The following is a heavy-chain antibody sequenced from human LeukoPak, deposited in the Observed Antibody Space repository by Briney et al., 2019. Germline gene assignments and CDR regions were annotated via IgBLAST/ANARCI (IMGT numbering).Heavy chain of an antibody. Sequence: ASVNVSCKASGGTFSRYDLSWVRQAPGQGLEWMGGIISILGTAKYAQKFQGRVTITADESTSTAYMELSSLRSEDTAVYYCARDYGVGSTAFDYFWGQGTLVTVSS. D-gene: IGHD1-26*01. V-gene: IGHV1-69*13. J-gene: IGHJ4*02. CDR2: IISILGTA. CDR3: ARDYGVGSTAFDYF. CDR1: GGTFSRYD.